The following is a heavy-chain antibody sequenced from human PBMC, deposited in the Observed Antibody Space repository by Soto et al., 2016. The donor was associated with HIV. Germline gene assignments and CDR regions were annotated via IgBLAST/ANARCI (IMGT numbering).Heavy chain of an antibody. CDR2: IYYSGST. Sequence: QLQLQESGPGLVKPSETLSLTCTVSGGSISSSSSYWGWIRQPPGKGLEWIGNIYYSGSTYYNASLKSRVTISVDTSKNQFSLKLTSVTAADTAVYYCARPRHITIFGVTIFSWFDPGPGNPGHRLL. CDR3: ARPRHITIFGVTIFSWFDP. D-gene: IGHD3-3*01. J-gene: IGHJ5*02. CDR1: GGSISSSSSY. V-gene: IGHV4-39*01.